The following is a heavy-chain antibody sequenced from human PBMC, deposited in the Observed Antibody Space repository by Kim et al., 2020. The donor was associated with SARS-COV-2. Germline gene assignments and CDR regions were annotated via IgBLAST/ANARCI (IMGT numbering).Heavy chain of an antibody. CDR3: ARVRGSTGWSYTDY. D-gene: IGHD1-26*01. J-gene: IGHJ4*02. CDR1: GFTFSSYS. CDR2: ISSSSSYI. V-gene: IGHV3-21*01. Sequence: GGSLRLSCAASGFTFSSYSMNWVRQAPGKGLEWVSSISSSSSYIYYADSVKGRFTISRDNAKNSLYLQMNSLRAEDTAVYYCARVRGSTGWSYTDYWGQGTLVTVSS.